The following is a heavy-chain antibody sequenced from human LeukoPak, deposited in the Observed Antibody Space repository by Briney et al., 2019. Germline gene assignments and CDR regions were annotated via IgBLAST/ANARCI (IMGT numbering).Heavy chain of an antibody. J-gene: IGHJ4*02. CDR2: IYYIVST. Sequence: RASETLSLTCTVSGGSISSYYLGWIRQPPGKGLEGIGTIYYIVSTYYNPSLKSRVTISVDTSKNQFSLKLSSVTAADTAVYYCASGDGGYGSGREYYFDYWGQGTLVTVSS. D-gene: IGHD3-10*01. CDR3: ASGDGGYGSGREYYFDY. V-gene: IGHV4-39*01. CDR1: GGSISSYY.